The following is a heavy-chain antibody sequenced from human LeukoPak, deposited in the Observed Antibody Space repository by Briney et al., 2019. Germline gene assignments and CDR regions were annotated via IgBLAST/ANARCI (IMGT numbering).Heavy chain of an antibody. Sequence: GASVKVSCKASGYTFTGYYMHWVRQAPGQGLEWMGWINPNSGGTNYAQKFQGRVTMTRDTSISTAYMELSRLRSDDTAVYYCARAGTRDGYEGYFDYWGQGTLVTVSS. CDR2: INPNSGGT. D-gene: IGHD5-24*01. CDR1: GYTFTGYY. CDR3: ARAGTRDGYEGYFDY. V-gene: IGHV1-2*02. J-gene: IGHJ4*02.